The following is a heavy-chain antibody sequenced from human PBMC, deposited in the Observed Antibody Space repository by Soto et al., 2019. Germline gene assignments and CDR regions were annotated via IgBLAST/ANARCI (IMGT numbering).Heavy chain of an antibody. CDR2: INPSGGST. V-gene: IGHV1-46*01. Sequence: RASVKVSCKASGYTFTSYYMHWVRQAPGQGLEWMGIINPSGGSTSYAQKFQGRVTMTRDTSTSTVYMELSSLRSEDTAVYYCARDPQYYILGYYYYGMDVWGQGTTVTVSS. D-gene: IGHD2-21*01. J-gene: IGHJ6*02. CDR3: ARDPQYYILGYYYYGMDV. CDR1: GYTFTSYY.